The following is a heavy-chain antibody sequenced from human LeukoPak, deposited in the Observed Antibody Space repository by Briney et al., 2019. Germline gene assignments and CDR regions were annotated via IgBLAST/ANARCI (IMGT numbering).Heavy chain of an antibody. Sequence: PGGSLRLSCAASGFTLSSYVMSWVRQAPGKGLEWVSGISGSGGSTYYADSVKGRLTISRDNSKNTLYLQMKSLRVEDTAVYYCWYSKATAFDIWGQGTMVTVSS. CDR2: ISGSGGST. CDR1: GFTLSSYV. D-gene: IGHD4-11*01. V-gene: IGHV3-23*01. CDR3: WYSKATAFDI. J-gene: IGHJ3*02.